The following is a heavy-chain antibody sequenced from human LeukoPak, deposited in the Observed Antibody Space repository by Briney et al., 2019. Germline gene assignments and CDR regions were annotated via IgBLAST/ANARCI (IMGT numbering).Heavy chain of an antibody. D-gene: IGHD4-17*01. Sequence: SETLSLTCAVYGGSFSGYYWSWVRQPPGKGLEWIGEINHSGSTNYNPSLKSRVTISVDTSKNQFSLKLSSVTAADTAVYYCAYGYPVLALSWGQGTLVTVSS. CDR3: AYGYPVLALS. CDR2: INHSGST. V-gene: IGHV4-34*01. CDR1: GGSFSGYY. J-gene: IGHJ4*02.